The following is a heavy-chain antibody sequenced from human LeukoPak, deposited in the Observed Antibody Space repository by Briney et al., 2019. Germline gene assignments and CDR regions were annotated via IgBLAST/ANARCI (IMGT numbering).Heavy chain of an antibody. CDR1: GFTFSSYA. CDR3: ARVWGWLVAPFDY. CDR2: ISYDGSNK. V-gene: IGHV3-30*04. D-gene: IGHD6-19*01. J-gene: IGHJ4*02. Sequence: PGRSLRLSCAASGFTFSSYAMHWVRQAPGKGLEWVAVISYDGSNKYYADSVKGRFTISRDNSKNTLYLQMNSLRAEDTAVYYCARVWGWLVAPFDYWGQGTLVTVSS.